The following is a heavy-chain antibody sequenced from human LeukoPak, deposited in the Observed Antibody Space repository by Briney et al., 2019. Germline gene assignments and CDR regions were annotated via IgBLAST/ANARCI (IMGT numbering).Heavy chain of an antibody. Sequence: ASVKVSCKASGYTFTSYGISWVRQAPGQGLEWMGWISAYNGNTNYAQKLQGRVTMTTDTSTSTAYMELRSLRSDDPAVYYCARAYCSGGSCYFYYYYGMDVWGQGTTVTVSS. CDR2: ISAYNGNT. CDR3: ARAYCSGGSCYFYYYYGMDV. D-gene: IGHD2-15*01. V-gene: IGHV1-18*01. CDR1: GYTFTSYG. J-gene: IGHJ6*02.